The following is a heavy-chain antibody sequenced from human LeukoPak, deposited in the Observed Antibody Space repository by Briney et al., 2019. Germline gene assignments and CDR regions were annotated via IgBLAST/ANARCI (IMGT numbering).Heavy chain of an antibody. CDR1: GYTFTDYY. J-gene: IGHJ4*02. V-gene: IGHV1-2*02. CDR3: ARVPLVNIAVAGFDY. Sequence: ASVKVSCKAAGYTFTDYYMHWVRQAPGQGLEWMGWINPNSGATNYAQKFRGRVTMTRDASITTAYMELSRLISDDTAVYYCARVPLVNIAVAGFDYWGQGTLVTVSS. CDR2: INPNSGAT. D-gene: IGHD6-19*01.